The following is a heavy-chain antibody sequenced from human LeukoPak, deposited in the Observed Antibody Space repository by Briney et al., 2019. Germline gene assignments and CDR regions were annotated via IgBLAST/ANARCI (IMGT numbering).Heavy chain of an antibody. D-gene: IGHD3-9*01. V-gene: IGHV3-15*01. CDR1: GFTFSNAW. J-gene: IGHJ4*02. Sequence: GGSLTLSCAASGFTFSNAWMSWVRQAPGKGREWVGRIKSKTDGGTTDYAAPAKGRFTISRDDSKNTLYLQMNSLKTEDTAVYYCTATEYYDILTGHGGDFDYWGQGTLVTVSA. CDR2: IKSKTDGGTT. CDR3: TATEYYDILTGHGGDFDY.